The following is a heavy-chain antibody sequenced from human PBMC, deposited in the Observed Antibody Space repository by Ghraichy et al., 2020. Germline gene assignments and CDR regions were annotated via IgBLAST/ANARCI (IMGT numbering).Heavy chain of an antibody. CDR3: VRLYNGYGDY. J-gene: IGHJ4*02. CDR2: IDWTGSYR. V-gene: IGHV3-21*01. CDR1: GFTFSTYS. Sequence: GGSLRLSCAASGFTFSTYSMKWVRQTPERGLAWVSSIDWTGSYRYYADSVKGRFTTSRDNAESSLFLQMNSLRAEDTATYYCVRLYNGYGDYWGRGTLVTVSS. D-gene: IGHD5-18*01.